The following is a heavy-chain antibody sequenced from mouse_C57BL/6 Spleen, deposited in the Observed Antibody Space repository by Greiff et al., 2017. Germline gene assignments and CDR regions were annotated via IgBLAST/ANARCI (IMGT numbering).Heavy chain of an antibody. CDR1: GYTFTSYW. CDR2: IHPNSGST. Sequence: QVQLQHPGAELVKPGASVKLSCKASGYTFTSYWMHWVKQRPGQGLEWIGMIHPNSGSTNYNEKFKSKATLTVDKSSSTVYMQLSSLTSEDSAVYYCERDGGYDRDCWGQGTTVTVST. V-gene: IGHV1-64*01. J-gene: IGHJ2*01. D-gene: IGHD2-2*01. CDR3: ERDGGYDRDC.